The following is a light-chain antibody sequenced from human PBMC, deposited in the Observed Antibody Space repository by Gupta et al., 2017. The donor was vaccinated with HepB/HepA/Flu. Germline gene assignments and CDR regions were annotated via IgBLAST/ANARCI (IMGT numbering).Light chain of an antibody. J-gene: IGKJ2*01. CDR2: GAS. Sequence: IVLTQSPLSLSLSPGDRTTRSCMASHSVISSYLAWYQQNPGQPPRLLIYGASSRDPGIPDRFSGSGSGTDFTLTISRLEAEDVAVYYCQQYDSSPQTFGEGTKLEIK. CDR3: QQYDSSPQT. V-gene: IGKV3-20*01. CDR1: HSVISSY.